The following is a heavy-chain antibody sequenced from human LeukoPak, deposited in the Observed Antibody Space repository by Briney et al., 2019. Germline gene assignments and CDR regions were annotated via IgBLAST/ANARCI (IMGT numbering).Heavy chain of an antibody. J-gene: IGHJ6*02. CDR1: GYTFTSYA. V-gene: IGHV7-4-1*02. Sequence: ASVKVSCKASGYTFTSYAMNWVRQAPGQGLEWMGWINTNTGNPTYAQGFTGRFVFSLDTSVSTAYLQISSLKAEDTAVYYCARDLAPSGWYSVYYYYGMDVWGQGTTVTVSS. D-gene: IGHD6-19*01. CDR3: ARDLAPSGWYSVYYYYGMDV. CDR2: INTNTGNP.